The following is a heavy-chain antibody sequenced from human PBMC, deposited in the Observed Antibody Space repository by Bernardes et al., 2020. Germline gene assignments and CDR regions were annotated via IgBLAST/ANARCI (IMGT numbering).Heavy chain of an antibody. V-gene: IGHV4-39*01. CDR1: GGSFSSSSFY. Sequence: SETLSLTCTVSGGSFSSSSFYWGWFRQPPGKGLEWIGSIYYSGSTYYAPSLKSRVTISVDTSKNQFSLKLSSVTAADTAVYYCARHGVLTVYSMQYLQYWGQGALVTVST. D-gene: IGHD2-8*01. CDR3: ARHGVLTVYSMQYLQY. J-gene: IGHJ1*01. CDR2: IYYSGST.